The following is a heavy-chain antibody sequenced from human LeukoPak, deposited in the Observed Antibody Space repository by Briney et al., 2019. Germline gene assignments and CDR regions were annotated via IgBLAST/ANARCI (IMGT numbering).Heavy chain of an antibody. Sequence: GRSLRLSCAASGFTFRTYGMHWVRQAPGKGLEWVSSIWYNGNQYYADSVKGRFTISRDNSKNTLYLQMNSLRAEDTAVYYCAREEGADGTSGINSWGQGTLDIVSS. J-gene: IGHJ4*02. D-gene: IGHD4-23*01. V-gene: IGHV3-33*01. CDR3: AREEGADGTSGINS. CDR2: IWYNGNQ. CDR1: GFTFRTYG.